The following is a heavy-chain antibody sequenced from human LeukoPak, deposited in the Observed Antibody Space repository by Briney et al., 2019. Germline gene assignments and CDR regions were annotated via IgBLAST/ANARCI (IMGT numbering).Heavy chain of an antibody. V-gene: IGHV3-43*02. J-gene: IGHJ4*02. D-gene: IGHD2-2*02. Sequence: PGGSLRLSCAASGFTFSSYAMSWVRQAPGKGLEWVSFISWDDTNIYYADSVRGRFTISRDNSKNSLYLQMNSLTAEDTALYYCAKDSDYTIDYWGQGTLVTVSS. CDR1: GFTFSSYA. CDR3: AKDSDYTIDY. CDR2: ISWDDTNI.